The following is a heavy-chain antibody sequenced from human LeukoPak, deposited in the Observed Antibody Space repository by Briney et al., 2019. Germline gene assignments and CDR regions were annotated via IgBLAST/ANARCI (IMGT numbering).Heavy chain of an antibody. CDR2: IYSDNT. CDR3: ARRAGAYSHPYDY. V-gene: IGHV3-53*01. J-gene: IGHJ4*02. Sequence: GGSLRLSCTVSGFTFSSNSMSWVRQAPGKGLEWVSFIYSDNTHYSDPVKGRFTISRENSKSTLYLQMNSLRAEDTAVYYCARRAGAYSHPYDYWGQGTLVTVSS. D-gene: IGHD4/OR15-4a*01. CDR1: GFTFSSNS.